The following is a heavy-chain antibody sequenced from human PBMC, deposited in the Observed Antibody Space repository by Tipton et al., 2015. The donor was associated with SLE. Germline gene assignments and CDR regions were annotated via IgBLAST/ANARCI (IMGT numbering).Heavy chain of an antibody. Sequence: LRLSCAASGFTFSSYYWSWIRQPPGKGLEWIGSRHHGGSTNYNPALTSRVTISGDPSKNQFSLRLTSVTAADTAVYYCVRDQVGVGDFDYWGQGALVTVSS. V-gene: IGHV4-59*01. J-gene: IGHJ4*02. CDR2: RHHGGST. D-gene: IGHD3-16*01. CDR3: VRDQVGVGDFDY. CDR1: GFTFSSYY.